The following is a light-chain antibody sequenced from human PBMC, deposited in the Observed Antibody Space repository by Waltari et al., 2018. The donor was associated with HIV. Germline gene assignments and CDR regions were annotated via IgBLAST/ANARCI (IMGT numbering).Light chain of an antibody. CDR1: VLAKKY. J-gene: IGLJ3*02. Sequence: SYELTQPSSVSVSPGQTARITCSGDVLAKKYARWFHQKPGQAPVLVIYKDIERPSGIPERFSGSSSGTTVTLTISGAQVEDEADYYCYSAADNIRVFGGGTKLTVL. CDR3: YSAADNIRV. V-gene: IGLV3-27*01. CDR2: KDI.